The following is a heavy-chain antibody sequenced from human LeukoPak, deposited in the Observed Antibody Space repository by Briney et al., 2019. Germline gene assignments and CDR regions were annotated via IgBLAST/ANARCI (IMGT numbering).Heavy chain of an antibody. CDR1: GFTFSSYA. CDR3: ARDGGLDSSGPFDY. J-gene: IGHJ4*02. V-gene: IGHV3-30-3*01. CDR2: ISYDGSNK. D-gene: IGHD3-22*01. Sequence: GGSLRHSSAASGFTFSSYAMHWVRQAPGKGLEWVAVISYDGSNKYYADSVKGRFTISRDNSKNTLYLQMSSLRAEDTAVYYCARDGGLDSSGPFDYWGQGTLVTVSS.